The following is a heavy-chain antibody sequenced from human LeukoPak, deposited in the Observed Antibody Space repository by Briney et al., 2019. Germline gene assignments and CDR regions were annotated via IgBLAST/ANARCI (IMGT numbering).Heavy chain of an antibody. J-gene: IGHJ4*02. CDR3: ARSGGYYYDSSPSDY. CDR2: ISSSSSYI. V-gene: IGHV3-21*01. Sequence: GGSLRLSCAASGFTFSSYSMNWVRQAPGKGLEWVSSISSSSSYIYYADSVKGRFTISRDNAKNSLYLQMNSLRAEDTAVYYCARSGGYYYDSSPSDYWGQGTLVTVSS. CDR1: GFTFSSYS. D-gene: IGHD3-22*01.